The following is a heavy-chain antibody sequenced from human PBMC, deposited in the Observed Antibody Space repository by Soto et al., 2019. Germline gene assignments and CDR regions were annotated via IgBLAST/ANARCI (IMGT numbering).Heavy chain of an antibody. CDR2: TYYRSKWYN. Sequence: PSQTLSLTCAISGDSVSSNSAAWNWIGQSPSRGLEWLGRTYYRSKWYNDYAVSVKSRITINPDTSKNQFSLQLNSVTPEDTAVYYCARDPEYSSGWYGPTNYYYGMDVWGQGTTVTVSS. CDR1: GDSVSSNSAA. V-gene: IGHV6-1*01. D-gene: IGHD6-19*01. CDR3: ARDPEYSSGWYGPTNYYYGMDV. J-gene: IGHJ6*02.